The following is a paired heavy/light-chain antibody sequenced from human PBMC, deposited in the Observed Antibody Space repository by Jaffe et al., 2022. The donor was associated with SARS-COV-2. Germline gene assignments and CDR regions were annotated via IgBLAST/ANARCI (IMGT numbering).Heavy chain of an antibody. J-gene: IGHJ6*02. CDR3: VREHDSNPYYYGMDI. Sequence: QVQLQESGPGLVKPSQTLSLTCTVSGGSMSSGGYYWTWVRQPAGKGLEWIGRIFATGATFYNPSLGSRVTISVDTSKNRFSLKLTSVTAADTAVYYCVREHDSNPYYYGMDIWGQGTTVTVSS. CDR2: IFATGAT. CDR1: GGSMSSGGYY. D-gene: IGHD3-3*01. V-gene: IGHV4-61*02.
Light chain of an antibody. V-gene: IGLV1-47*01. J-gene: IGLJ3*02. CDR2: KND. CDR1: TSNIGGNH. CDR3: AVWDDNMRRL. Sequence: QSVLTQPPSASGTPGQTVIISCSGSTSNIGGNHVYWYQQFPGSAPKLLIHKNDQRPSGVPDRFSGSKSGTSASLAISGLRSEDEADYYCAVWDDNMRRLFGGGTKLTVL.